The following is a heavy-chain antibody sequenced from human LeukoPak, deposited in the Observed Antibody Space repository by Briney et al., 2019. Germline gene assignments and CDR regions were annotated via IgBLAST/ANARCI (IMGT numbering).Heavy chain of an antibody. D-gene: IGHD6-6*01. V-gene: IGHV3-7*01. Sequence: GGSLRLSCAASGFTFSSYWTSWVRQAPGKGLEWVANIKQDGSEKYYVDSVKGRFTISRDNAKNSLYLQKNSLTAEDTAVYYCASWDSSSSGFDYWGQGTLVTVSS. CDR2: IKQDGSEK. CDR3: ASWDSSSSGFDY. J-gene: IGHJ4*02. CDR1: GFTFSSYW.